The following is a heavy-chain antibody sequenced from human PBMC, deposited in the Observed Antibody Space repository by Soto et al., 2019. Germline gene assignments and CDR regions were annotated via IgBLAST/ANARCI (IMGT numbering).Heavy chain of an antibody. CDR3: AADNYYDSSGYSHYFDY. V-gene: IGHV1-58*01. CDR1: GFTFTSSA. CDR2: IVVGSGNT. Sequence: SVKVSCKASGFTFTSSAVQWVRQARGQRLEWIGWIVVGSGNTNYAQKFQERVTITRDMSTSTAYMELSSLRSEDTAVYYRAADNYYDSSGYSHYFDYWGQGTLVTVSS. D-gene: IGHD3-22*01. J-gene: IGHJ4*02.